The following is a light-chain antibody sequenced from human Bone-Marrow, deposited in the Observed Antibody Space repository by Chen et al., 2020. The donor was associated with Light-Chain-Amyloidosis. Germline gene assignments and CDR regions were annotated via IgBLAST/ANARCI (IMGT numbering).Light chain of an antibody. J-gene: IGLJ1*01. CDR3: SSYTITNTLV. CDR1: SSDVGGDNH. Sequence: QSALTQPASVSGAPGQSITISCTVTSSDVGGDNHVSWYQQHPDKAPKLMIYELTNRPSWVPDRFSGSKSDNTASLTISGLQTEDEADYFCSSYTITNTLVFGSGTRVTVL. V-gene: IGLV2-14*01. CDR2: ELT.